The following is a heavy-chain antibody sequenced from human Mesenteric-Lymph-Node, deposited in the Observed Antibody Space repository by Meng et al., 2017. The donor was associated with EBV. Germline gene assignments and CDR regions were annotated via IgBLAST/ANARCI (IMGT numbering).Heavy chain of an antibody. CDR1: GYSFTGYH. J-gene: IGHJ5*02. V-gene: IGHV1-2*02. D-gene: IGHD4-17*01. CDR3: ARLTTVTPIWFDP. CDR2: INPDSGGT. Sequence: QVQLVRSGHEVKKPGASVKVSCKVSGYSFTGYHMHWVRQAPGQGLEWMGRINPDSGGTNYAQKFQGRVTMTRDTSISTAYMELSGLRSDDTAVYYCARLTTVTPIWFDPWGQGTLVTVSS.